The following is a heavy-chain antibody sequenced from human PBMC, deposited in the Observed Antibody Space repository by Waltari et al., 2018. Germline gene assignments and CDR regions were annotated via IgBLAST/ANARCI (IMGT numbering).Heavy chain of an antibody. Sequence: EVQLVESGGGLIQPGGSLRLSCAASGIIVSANYMNWVRQAPGKGPQWFSGIYSAGRTYYADSVKGRFTISRDNTKNTVYLQMNNLKTEDTAVYYCARPGEGPSSHWGQGTLVTVSS. CDR3: ARPGEGPSSH. J-gene: IGHJ4*02. CDR1: GIIVSANY. CDR2: IYSAGRT. D-gene: IGHD4-17*01. V-gene: IGHV3-53*01.